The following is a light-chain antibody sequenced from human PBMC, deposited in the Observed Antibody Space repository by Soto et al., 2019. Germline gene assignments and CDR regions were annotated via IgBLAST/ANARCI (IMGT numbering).Light chain of an antibody. V-gene: IGKV3D-15*02. Sequence: EIVMTQSPATLSVSPGERATLSCRASQTVSSNLAWYQQKPGQAPRLLIYGASTRATGIPARFSGSGSGTDFTLTISSLEPEDFAVYYCQQSGSSPITFGQGTRLEIK. CDR2: GAS. CDR3: QQSGSSPIT. J-gene: IGKJ5*01. CDR1: QTVSSN.